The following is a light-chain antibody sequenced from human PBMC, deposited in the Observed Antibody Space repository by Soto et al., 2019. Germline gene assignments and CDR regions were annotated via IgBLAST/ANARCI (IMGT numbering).Light chain of an antibody. J-gene: IGKJ1*01. Sequence: DTQKTHSPATVSASRRNTVTISRGASESIGSWLAWYQQKPGKAPKLLIFKASSLESGVPSRFSGSGSGTEFTLTISSLQPDDFATYYCQQYNGFFRTFGQGTKVDI. CDR3: QQYNGFFRT. V-gene: IGKV1-5*03. CDR2: KAS. CDR1: ESIGSW.